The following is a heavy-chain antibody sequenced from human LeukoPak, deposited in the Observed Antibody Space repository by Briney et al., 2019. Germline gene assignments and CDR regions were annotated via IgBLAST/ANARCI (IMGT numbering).Heavy chain of an antibody. Sequence: GGSLRLSCAASGFTFSSYGMHWVRQAPGKGLEWVAFIRYDGSNKYYADSVKGRFTISRDNSKNTLYLQMNSLRAEDTAVYYCATPMVRGANGEDDYWGQGTLVTVSS. CDR2: IRYDGSNK. V-gene: IGHV3-30*02. J-gene: IGHJ4*02. CDR3: ATPMVRGANGEDDY. CDR1: GFTFSSYG. D-gene: IGHD3-10*01.